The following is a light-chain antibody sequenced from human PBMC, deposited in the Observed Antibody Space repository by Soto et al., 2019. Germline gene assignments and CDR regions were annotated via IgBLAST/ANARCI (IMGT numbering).Light chain of an antibody. Sequence: QSVLTQPPSVSGAPGQRVTISCTGSSSNIGARYDVHWYQHLPGTAPKLLIYGNSNRPSGVPDRFSGSKSGTSASLAITGLQAEDEDDYYCQSYDSSLSGSYVFGNGTKVTV. CDR3: QSYDSSLSGSYV. V-gene: IGLV1-40*01. J-gene: IGLJ1*01. CDR1: SSNIGARYD. CDR2: GNS.